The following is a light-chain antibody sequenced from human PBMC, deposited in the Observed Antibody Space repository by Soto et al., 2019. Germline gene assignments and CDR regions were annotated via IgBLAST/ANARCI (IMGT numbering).Light chain of an antibody. V-gene: IGLV1-40*01. J-gene: IGLJ3*02. Sequence: QSVLTQPPSVSGAPGQRVTISCTGSSSNIGAGYGVHWYQQLPGTAPKLLIYGNSNRPSGVPDRFSGSKAGTSSSLALTGIRAEYEADYYCQSSDSSLSGWVFGGGPKLTVL. CDR1: SSNIGAGYG. CDR2: GNS. CDR3: QSSDSSLSGWV.